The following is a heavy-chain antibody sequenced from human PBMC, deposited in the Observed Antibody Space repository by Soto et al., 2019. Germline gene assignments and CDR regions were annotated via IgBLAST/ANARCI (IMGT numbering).Heavy chain of an antibody. CDR1: GFIFGDYS. CDR3: ARGGSGWSERHSRPEIDY. J-gene: IGHJ4*02. CDR2: ISSSSSYI. V-gene: IGHV3-21*01. D-gene: IGHD6-19*01. Sequence: EVQLVGSGGGLVKPGGSVRLSCVASGFIFGDYSRNWVRQAPGKGLEWVSYISSSSSYIYYADSVKGRFTISRDNAKNSLFLQMNSLTAKDAAVYYCARGGSGWSERHSRPEIDYWGQGTLVTVSS.